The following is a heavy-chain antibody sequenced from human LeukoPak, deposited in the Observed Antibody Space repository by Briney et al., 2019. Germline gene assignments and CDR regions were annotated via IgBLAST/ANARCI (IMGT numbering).Heavy chain of an antibody. V-gene: IGHV3-23*01. CDR1: GFTFNKYD. CDR2: VSGSASNT. D-gene: IGHD4-23*01. CDR3: AKGFQTYGGLSFDG. Sequence: GGSLSLSCAASGFTFNKYDMSWVRQARGKGLEWVSTVSGSASNTYYADSVKRRCTISRDNSKNTLYLQMNSLRADDTAVYYCAKGFQTYGGLSFDGWGQGTLVAVSS. J-gene: IGHJ4*02.